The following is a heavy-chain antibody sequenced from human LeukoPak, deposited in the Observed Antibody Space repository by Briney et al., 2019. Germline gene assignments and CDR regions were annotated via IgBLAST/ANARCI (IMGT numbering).Heavy chain of an antibody. J-gene: IGHJ3*02. V-gene: IGHV1-8*02. CDR3: ARDLPDFSLRISSGGFDI. Sequence: ASVKVSCKASGGTFSSYAINWVRQATGQGLEWMGWMNPNSGNTGYAQKFQGRVTMTRNTSISTAYMELSSLRSEDTAMYYCARDLPDFSLRISSGGFDIWGQGTMVTVSS. CDR1: GGTFSSYA. D-gene: IGHD4-23*01. CDR2: MNPNSGNT.